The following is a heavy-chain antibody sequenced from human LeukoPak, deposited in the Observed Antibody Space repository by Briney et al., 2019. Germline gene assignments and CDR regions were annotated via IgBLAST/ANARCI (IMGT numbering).Heavy chain of an antibody. CDR3: TTDLDY. J-gene: IGHJ4*02. CDR1: GFTFDDYA. Sequence: GGSLRLSCAASGFTFDDYAMHWVRQAPGKGLEWVSGTSWNSGSIGYADSVKGRFTISRDNAKNSLYLQMNSLKTEDTAVYYCTTDLDYWGQGTLVTVSS. CDR2: TSWNSGSI. V-gene: IGHV3-9*01.